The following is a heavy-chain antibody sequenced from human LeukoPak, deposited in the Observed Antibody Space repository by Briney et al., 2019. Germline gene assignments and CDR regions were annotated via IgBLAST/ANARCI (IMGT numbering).Heavy chain of an antibody. CDR3: ARKIGVGTAMATGYFDR. J-gene: IGHJ4*02. CDR2: INSDGSST. D-gene: IGHD5-18*01. Sequence: PGGSLRSSCAASGLTFSSYWIHWVGKAPGKGLVWVSRINSDGSSTNYADSVKGRFTISRDNAKNMLFLQMNSLRAEDTAVYYCARKIGVGTAMATGYFDRWGQGTLVTVSS. CDR1: GLTFSSYW. V-gene: IGHV3-74*01.